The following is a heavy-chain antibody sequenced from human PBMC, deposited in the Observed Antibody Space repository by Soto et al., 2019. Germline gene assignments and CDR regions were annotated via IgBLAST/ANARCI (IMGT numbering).Heavy chain of an antibody. CDR1: GYTFMTYG. D-gene: IGHD5-18*01. Sequence: QVQLVQSGAEVKKPGASVKVSCKASGYTFMTYGISWVRQAPGQGLEWMGWISSYNDNTNYAQKLQGRVTMTTDTSTSTAYMELRSLRSDDTSVYYCASDGFYSGFGRYSYGYSAPRYYGMDVWGQGTTVTVSS. CDR2: ISSYNDNT. V-gene: IGHV1-18*01. J-gene: IGHJ6*02. CDR3: ASDGFYSGFGRYSYGYSAPRYYGMDV.